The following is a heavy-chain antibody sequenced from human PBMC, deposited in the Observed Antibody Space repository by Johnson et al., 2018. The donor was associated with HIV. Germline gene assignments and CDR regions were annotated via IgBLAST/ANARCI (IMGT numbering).Heavy chain of an antibody. CDR2: IKHDGTEK. D-gene: IGHD1-14*01. J-gene: IGHJ3*01. CDR3: ARDESFRRYALTALDV. V-gene: IGHV3-7*05. Sequence: VQLVESGGGLVQPGGSLRLSCAASGFTFSNAWMTWVRQAPGKGLEWVANIKHDGTEKHYVDSLKGRFTISRDNAKNSLYLQMNSLRVDETAVYYCARDESFRRYALTALDVWGQGTMVIVSS. CDR1: GFTFSNAW.